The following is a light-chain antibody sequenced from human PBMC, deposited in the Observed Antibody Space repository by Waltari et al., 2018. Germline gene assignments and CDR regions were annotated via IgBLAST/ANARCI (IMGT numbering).Light chain of an antibody. V-gene: IGKV4-1*01. CDR1: QSVLYNSNNKNY. CDR2: WAS. CDR3: QQYYSTPWT. Sequence: DLVMTQSPDSLAVSLGERATINCKSSQSVLYNSNNKNYLAWYQQKPGQPPKLLIYWASTRESGVPDRFSGSGSGTDFTLTISSLQAEDVAVYYCQQYYSTPWTFGQGTKVEIK. J-gene: IGKJ1*01.